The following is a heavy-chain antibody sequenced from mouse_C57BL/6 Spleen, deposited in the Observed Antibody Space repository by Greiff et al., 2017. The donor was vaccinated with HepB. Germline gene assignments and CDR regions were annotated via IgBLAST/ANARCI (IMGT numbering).Heavy chain of an antibody. D-gene: IGHD4-1*01. V-gene: IGHV1-69*01. Sequence: QVQLQQPGAELVMPGASVKLSCKASGYTFTSYWMHWVKQRPGQGLEWIGEIYPSDSYTNYNQKFKGKSTLTVDKSSSTAYMQLSSLTSEDSAVYYCARSAGTGVVWGTGTTVTVSS. CDR2: IYPSDSYT. CDR1: GYTFTSYW. J-gene: IGHJ1*03. CDR3: ARSAGTGVV.